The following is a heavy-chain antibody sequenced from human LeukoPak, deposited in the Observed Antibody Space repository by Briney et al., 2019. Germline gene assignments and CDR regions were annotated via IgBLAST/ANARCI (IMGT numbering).Heavy chain of an antibody. V-gene: IGHV1-2*02. CDR2: INPNSGGT. Sequence: GASVKVSCKASGYTFTSYGISWVRQAPGQGLEWMGWINPNSGGTNYAQKFQGRVTMTRDTSISTAYMELSRLRSDDTAVYYCARVPLNYYDSSGYLLTPWGQGTLVTVSS. CDR1: GYTFTSYG. D-gene: IGHD3-22*01. J-gene: IGHJ5*02. CDR3: ARVPLNYYDSSGYLLTP.